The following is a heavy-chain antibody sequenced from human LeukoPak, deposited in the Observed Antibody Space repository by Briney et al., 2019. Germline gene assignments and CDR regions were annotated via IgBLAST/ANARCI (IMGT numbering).Heavy chain of an antibody. J-gene: IGHJ4*02. V-gene: IGHV4-34*01. CDR1: GGSFSGYY. CDR2: INHSGST. CDR3: ARGGWFGEFDY. Sequence: KSSETLSLTCAVYGGSFSGYYWSWIRQPPGKGLEWIGEINHSGSTNYNPSLKSRVTISVDTSKNQFSLKLSSVTAADTAVYYCARGGWFGEFDYWGQGTLVTVSS. D-gene: IGHD3-10*01.